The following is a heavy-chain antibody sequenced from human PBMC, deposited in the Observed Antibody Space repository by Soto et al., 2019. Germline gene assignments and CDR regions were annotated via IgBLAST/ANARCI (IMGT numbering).Heavy chain of an antibody. V-gene: IGHV4-4*02. CDR2: IYHSGST. Sequence: QVQLQESGPGLVKPSGTLSLTFAVSGGSISSSNWWSWVRQPPGKGLEWIGEIYHSGSTNYNPSLKSRVTISVDKSKNQFSLKLSSVTAADTAVYYCARGPPKYYYDSSGYYIFDYWGQGTLVTVSS. J-gene: IGHJ4*02. CDR3: ARGPPKYYYDSSGYYIFDY. D-gene: IGHD3-22*01. CDR1: GGSISSSNW.